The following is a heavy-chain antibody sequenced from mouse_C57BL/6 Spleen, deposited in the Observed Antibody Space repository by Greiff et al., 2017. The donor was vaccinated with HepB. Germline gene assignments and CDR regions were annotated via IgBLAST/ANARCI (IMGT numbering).Heavy chain of an antibody. J-gene: IGHJ3*01. D-gene: IGHD2-2*01. Sequence: ESGPGLVKPSQSLSLTCSVTGYSITSGYYWNWIRQFPGNKLEWMGYISYDGSNNYNPSLKNRISITRDTSKNQFFLKLNSVTTEDTATYYCARGGNDLAWFAYWGQGTLVTVSA. CDR3: ARGGNDLAWFAY. CDR1: GYSITSGYY. V-gene: IGHV3-6*01. CDR2: ISYDGSN.